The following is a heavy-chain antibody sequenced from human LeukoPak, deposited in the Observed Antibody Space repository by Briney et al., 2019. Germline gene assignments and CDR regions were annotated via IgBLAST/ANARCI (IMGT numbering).Heavy chain of an antibody. D-gene: IGHD6-6*01. CDR3: AREYSSSSYSWFDP. V-gene: IGHV7-4-1*02. CDR2: INTNTGNP. J-gene: IGHJ5*02. Sequence: ASVKVSCKASGYTFTSYGISWVRQAPGQGLEWMGWINTNTGNPTYAQGFTGRFVFSLDTSVSTAYLQISSLKAEDTAAYYCAREYSSSSYSWFDPWGQGTLVTVSS. CDR1: GYTFTSYG.